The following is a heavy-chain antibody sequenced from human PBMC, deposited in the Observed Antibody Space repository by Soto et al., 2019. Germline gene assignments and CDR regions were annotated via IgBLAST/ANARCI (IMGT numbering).Heavy chain of an antibody. V-gene: IGHV1-46*01. D-gene: IGHD1-26*01. CDR1: GGTFSSYA. J-gene: IGHJ4*02. CDR3: ARALSGSYYGLVY. Sequence: ASVKVSCKASGGTFSSYAINWVRQAPGQGLEWMGIINPSGGSTSYAQKFQGRVTMTRDTSTSTVYMELSSLRSEDTAVYYCARALSGSYYGLVYWGQGTLVTVSS. CDR2: INPSGGST.